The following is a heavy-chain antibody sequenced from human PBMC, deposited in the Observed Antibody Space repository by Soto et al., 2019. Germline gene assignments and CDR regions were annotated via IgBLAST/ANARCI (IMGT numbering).Heavy chain of an antibody. V-gene: IGHV3-23*01. Sequence: GGSLRLSCAASGFIFSSYAMSWVRQAPGKGLEWVSAISGSGTTAYYADSVKGRFTFSRDNAKNSLYLQMNSLRAEDTAVYYCARERWFGEFLFDPWGQGTLVTVSS. D-gene: IGHD3-10*01. CDR3: ARERWFGEFLFDP. CDR1: GFIFSSYA. CDR2: ISGSGTTA. J-gene: IGHJ5*02.